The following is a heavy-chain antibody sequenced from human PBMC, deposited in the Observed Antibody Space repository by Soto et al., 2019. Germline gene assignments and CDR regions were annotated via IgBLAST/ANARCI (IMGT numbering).Heavy chain of an antibody. J-gene: IGHJ4*02. CDR3: ANSVPYGDYMSAGDS. D-gene: IGHD4-17*01. CDR1: GFTFSTYA. V-gene: IGHV3-23*01. Sequence: EVQLLESGGGLVQPGGSLRLSCAASGFTFSTYAMTWVRQAPGKGLEWVSSIGGSAATTYYADSVKGRFTISRDNSKKTLSLQMNSLRAEDTAIYCCANSVPYGDYMSAGDSGGQGTLVTVSS. CDR2: IGGSAATT.